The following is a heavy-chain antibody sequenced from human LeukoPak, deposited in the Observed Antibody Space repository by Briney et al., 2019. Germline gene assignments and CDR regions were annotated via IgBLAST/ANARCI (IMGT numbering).Heavy chain of an antibody. V-gene: IGHV3-15*05. Sequence: PGGSLRLSCVGSGFNFSDAWMNWVRQAPGKGLEWVGRIKRNIDGGTTDFAAVVTGRFSISRDDSENTVFLQMNSLKTDDTATYYCTTGPDPWGQRSRVTVSS. J-gene: IGHJ5*02. CDR2: IKRNIDGGTT. CDR3: TTGPDP. CDR1: GFNFSDAW.